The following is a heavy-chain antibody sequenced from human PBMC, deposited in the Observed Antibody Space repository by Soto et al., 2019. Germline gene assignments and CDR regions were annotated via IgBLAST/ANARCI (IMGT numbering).Heavy chain of an antibody. CDR3: ARVDPKGTYFDY. D-gene: IGHD2-15*01. V-gene: IGHV3-33*01. CDR2: IWYDGSNK. CDR1: GFTFSSYG. Sequence: QVQLVESGGGVVQPGRSLRLSCAASGFTFSSYGMHWVRQAPGKGLEWVAVIWYDGSNKYYADSVKGRFTISRDNSKNTLYLQMNSLRAEDTAVYYCARVDPKGTYFDYWGQGTLVTVSS. J-gene: IGHJ4*02.